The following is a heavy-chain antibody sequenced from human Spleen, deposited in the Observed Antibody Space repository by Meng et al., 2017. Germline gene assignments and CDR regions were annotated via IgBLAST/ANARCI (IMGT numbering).Heavy chain of an antibody. CDR3: AARGWRARAPKLHPNWFDP. J-gene: IGHJ5*02. Sequence: SETLSLTCSVSGDSISSSNYYWGWIRQPPGKGLEWIGNIYYSGSTYYNPSLKSRVTISVDTSKNQFSLKLSSVTAADTAVYYCAARGWRARAPKLHPNWFDPWGQGTLVTVSS. D-gene: IGHD3-10*01. CDR2: IYYSGST. CDR1: GDSISSSNYY. V-gene: IGHV4-39*07.